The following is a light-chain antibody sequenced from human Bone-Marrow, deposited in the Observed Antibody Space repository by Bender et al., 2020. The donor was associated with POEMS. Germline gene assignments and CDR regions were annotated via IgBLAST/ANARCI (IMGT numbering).Light chain of an antibody. CDR1: SSNIARNY. J-gene: IGLJ2*01. Sequence: QSVLTQPPSASGTPGQRVIISCSGSSSNIARNYVCWFQHFPGTAPKLLIYNNDQRPSGVPDRFSASKSGTTASLAISGLRSEDEADYYYGTRDNDLLAGVFGGGTKLTVL. CDR3: GTRDNDLLAGV. CDR2: NND. V-gene: IGLV1-47*01.